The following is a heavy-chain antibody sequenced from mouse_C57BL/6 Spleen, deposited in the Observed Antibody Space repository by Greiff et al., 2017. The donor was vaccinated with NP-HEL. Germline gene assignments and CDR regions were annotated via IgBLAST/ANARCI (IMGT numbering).Heavy chain of an antibody. Sequence: QVQLQQPGAELVKPGASVKLSCKASGYTFTSYWMHWVKQRPGQGLEWIGMIHPNSGSTNYNEKFKSKATLTVDKSSSTAYMQLSSLTSEDSAVYYCARGLRYFAYWGQGTLVTVSA. CDR1: GYTFTSYW. D-gene: IGHD1-1*01. CDR3: ARGLRYFAY. CDR2: IHPNSGST. J-gene: IGHJ3*01. V-gene: IGHV1-64*01.